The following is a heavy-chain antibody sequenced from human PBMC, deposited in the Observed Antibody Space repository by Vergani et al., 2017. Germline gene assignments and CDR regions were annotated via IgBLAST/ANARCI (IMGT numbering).Heavy chain of an antibody. CDR3: AHSGSSGWYIDY. CDR1: GFSLSTSGVG. V-gene: IGHV2-5*01. Sequence: QITLKESGPTLVKPTQTLTLTCTFSGFSLSTSGVGVGWIRQPPGKALEWLALIYWNADKRYSPSLKSRLTITKDTSKNQVVLTMTNMDPVDTATYYCAHSGSSGWYIDYWGQGTLVTVSA. CDR2: IYWNADK. J-gene: IGHJ4*02. D-gene: IGHD6-19*01.